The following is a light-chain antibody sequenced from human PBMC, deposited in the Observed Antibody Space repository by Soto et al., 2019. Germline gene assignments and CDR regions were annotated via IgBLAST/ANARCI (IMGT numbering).Light chain of an antibody. CDR3: SSYTSSSTLVV. Sequence: QSALTQPASVSGSPGQSIPISCTGTSSDVGGYNYVSWYQQHPGKAPKLMIYEVSNRPSGVSNRFSGSKSGNTASLTISGLQAEDEADYYCSSYTSSSTLVVFGGGTKLTFL. V-gene: IGLV2-14*01. J-gene: IGLJ2*01. CDR2: EVS. CDR1: SSDVGGYNY.